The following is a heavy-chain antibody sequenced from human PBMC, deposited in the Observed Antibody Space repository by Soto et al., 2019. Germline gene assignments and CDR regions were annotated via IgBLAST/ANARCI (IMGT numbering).Heavy chain of an antibody. CDR1: GGSISSGDYY. CDR3: AREVVGRSFYYYGMDV. V-gene: IGHV4-30-4*01. Sequence: QVQLQESGPGLVKPSQTLSLTCTVSGGSISSGDYYWSWIRQPPGKGLEWIGYIYYSGSTYYNPSLKSRVILSVDTSMNQFSLKLSSVSAADTAVYFCAREVVGRSFYYYGMDVWGQGTTVTVSS. J-gene: IGHJ6*02. D-gene: IGHD3-16*02. CDR2: IYYSGST.